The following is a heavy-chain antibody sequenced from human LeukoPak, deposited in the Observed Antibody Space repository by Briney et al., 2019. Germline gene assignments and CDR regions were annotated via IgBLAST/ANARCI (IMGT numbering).Heavy chain of an antibody. CDR3: ARHRWGATTFYFDY. D-gene: IGHD1-26*01. Sequence: KPSETLSLTCTVSGGSISSYYWSWIRQPPGKGLEWIGYIHYSGSTNYNPSLKSRLTISVETSKNQFSLKLRSVTAADTAVYYCARHRWGATTFYFDYWGQGTLVTVSS. J-gene: IGHJ4*02. CDR2: IHYSGST. V-gene: IGHV4-59*08. CDR1: GGSISSYY.